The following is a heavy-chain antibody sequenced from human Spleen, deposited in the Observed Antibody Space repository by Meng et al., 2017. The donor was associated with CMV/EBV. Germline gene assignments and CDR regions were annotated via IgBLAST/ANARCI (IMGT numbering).Heavy chain of an antibody. CDR2: VSSSSPTYK. J-gene: IGHJ3*02. V-gene: IGHV3-21*01. CDR3: VRDQFVIAPPAPDAFDI. D-gene: IGHD2-2*01. Sequence: GGSLRLSCVASGFTFSNYNMHWVRQAPGKGLEWVSSVSSSSPTYKNYADSMKGRFTISRDNAKNSLFLQMNSLRAEDTAVYYCVRDQFVIAPPAPDAFDIWGQGTMVTVSS. CDR1: GFTFSNYN.